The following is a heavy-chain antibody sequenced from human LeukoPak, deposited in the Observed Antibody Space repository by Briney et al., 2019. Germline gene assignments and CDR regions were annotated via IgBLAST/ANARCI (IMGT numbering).Heavy chain of an antibody. D-gene: IGHD6-19*01. Sequence: GGSLRLSCVASGFTLKNAWMSWVRQAPGKGLEWVGRIGSKTDGGTTDYAAPVKGRFTISRDDSKNTLYLQMNSLKTEDTAVYYCTTGTEQQWLSLDYWGQGTLVTVSS. CDR1: GFTLKNAW. CDR3: TTGTEQQWLSLDY. V-gene: IGHV3-15*04. CDR2: IGSKTDGGTT. J-gene: IGHJ4*02.